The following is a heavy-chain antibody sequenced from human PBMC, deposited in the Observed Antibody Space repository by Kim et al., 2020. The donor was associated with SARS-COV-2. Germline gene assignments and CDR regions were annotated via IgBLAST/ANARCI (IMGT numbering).Heavy chain of an antibody. V-gene: IGHV3-21*01. CDR3: ARSIVVVPAARRGYNWFDP. CDR2: ISSSSSYI. J-gene: IGHJ5*02. D-gene: IGHD2-2*01. CDR1: GFTFSSYS. Sequence: GGSLRLSCAASGFTFSSYSMNWVRQAPGKGLEWVSSISSSSSYIYYADSVKGRFTISRDNAKNSLYLQMNSLRAEDTAVYYCARSIVVVPAARRGYNWFDPWGQGTLVTVSS.